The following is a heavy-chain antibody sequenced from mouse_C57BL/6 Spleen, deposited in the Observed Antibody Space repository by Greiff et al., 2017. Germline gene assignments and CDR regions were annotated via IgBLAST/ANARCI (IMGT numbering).Heavy chain of an antibody. J-gene: IGHJ2*01. Sequence: EVKLMESGPGLVKPSQSLSLTCSVTGYSITSGYYWNWIRQFPGNKLEWMGYISYDGSNNYNPSLKNRNSITRDTSKNQFFLKLNSVTTEDTATYYCARFITTVLDYFDYWGKGTTLTVSS. CDR1: GYSITSGYY. CDR3: ARFITTVLDYFDY. V-gene: IGHV3-6*01. D-gene: IGHD1-1*01. CDR2: ISYDGSN.